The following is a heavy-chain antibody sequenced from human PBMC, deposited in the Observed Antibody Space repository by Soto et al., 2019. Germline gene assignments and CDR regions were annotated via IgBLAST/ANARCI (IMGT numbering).Heavy chain of an antibody. D-gene: IGHD3-22*01. CDR1: GGTFSSYA. J-gene: IGHJ4*02. CDR2: IIPNSGGT. V-gene: IGHV1-2*02. Sequence: GASVKVSCKASGGTFSSYAISWVRQAPGQGLEWMGGIIPNSGGTNYAQKFQGRVTMTRDTSISTAYMELSSLRSEDTAVYYCARERSRYDRSGYYRPDYWGQGTLVTVSS. CDR3: ARERSRYDRSGYYRPDY.